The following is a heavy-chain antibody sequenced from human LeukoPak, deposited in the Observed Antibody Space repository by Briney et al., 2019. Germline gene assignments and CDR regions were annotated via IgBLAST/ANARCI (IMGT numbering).Heavy chain of an antibody. CDR3: ARDLGGYSYGSHFDY. CDR2: INWNGGST. CDR1: GFTFDDYG. Sequence: GGSLRLSCAASGFTFDDYGMSWVRQAPGKGLEWVSGINWNGGSTGYADSVKGRFTISRDNAKNSLYLQMNSLRAEDTAVYYCARDLGGYSYGSHFDYWGQGTLVTVSS. V-gene: IGHV3-20*04. J-gene: IGHJ4*02. D-gene: IGHD5-18*01.